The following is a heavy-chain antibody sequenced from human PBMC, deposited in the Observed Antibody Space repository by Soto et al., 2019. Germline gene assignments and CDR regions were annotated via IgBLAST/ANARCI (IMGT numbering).Heavy chain of an antibody. CDR2: INHSGST. CDR3: ARYYDILTGPRRHNWFDP. CDR1: GGSFSGYY. J-gene: IGHJ5*02. Sequence: SETLSLTCAVYGGSFSGYYWSWIRQPPGKGLEWIGEINHSGSTNYNPSLKSRVTISVDTSKNQFSLKLSSVTAADTAAYYCARYYDILTGPRRHNWFDPWGQGTLVTVSS. D-gene: IGHD3-9*01. V-gene: IGHV4-34*01.